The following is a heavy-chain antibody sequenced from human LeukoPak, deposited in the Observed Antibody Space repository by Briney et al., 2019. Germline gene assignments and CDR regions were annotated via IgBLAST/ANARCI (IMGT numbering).Heavy chain of an antibody. Sequence: ASVTVSCKASGYTFHRYDINWVRQAPGQGLEGMGGMSPNRGNTDYAQKFQGRVTMTRDTYKRTAYVELSSLRSEDTTVYYCARSRHNNCWGQGTMVSVSS. CDR1: GYTFHRYD. CDR3: ARSRHNNC. CDR2: MSPNRGNT. V-gene: IGHV1-8*01. J-gene: IGHJ3*01. D-gene: IGHD1-20*01.